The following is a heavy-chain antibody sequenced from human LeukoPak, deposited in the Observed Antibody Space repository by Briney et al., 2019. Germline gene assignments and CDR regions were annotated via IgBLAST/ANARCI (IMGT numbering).Heavy chain of an antibody. D-gene: IGHD6-13*01. CDR3: ARTYSSSYIFDY. CDR2: IYTSGST. V-gene: IGHV4-61*02. CDR1: GGSISSGSYY. J-gene: IGHJ4*02. Sequence: SETLSLTCTVSGGSISSGSYYWSWIRQPAGKGLEWIGRIYTSGSTNYNPSLMSRVTISVDTSKNQFSLKLSSVTAADTAVYYCARTYSSSYIFDYWGQGTLVTVSS.